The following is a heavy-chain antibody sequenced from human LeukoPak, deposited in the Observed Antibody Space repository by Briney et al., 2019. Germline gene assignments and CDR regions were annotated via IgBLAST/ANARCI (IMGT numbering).Heavy chain of an antibody. Sequence: PSQTLSLTCTVSGGSISSGGHFWNWIRQHPGRGLEWIGSIYYSGGTYYNPSLKSRVTISVDTSKNQFSLKLSSVTAADTAVYYCARDSVTTYSPAYYGMDVWGQGTTVTVSS. CDR1: GGSISSGGHF. V-gene: IGHV4-30-4*08. D-gene: IGHD4-11*01. CDR2: IYYSGGT. J-gene: IGHJ6*02. CDR3: ARDSVTTYSPAYYGMDV.